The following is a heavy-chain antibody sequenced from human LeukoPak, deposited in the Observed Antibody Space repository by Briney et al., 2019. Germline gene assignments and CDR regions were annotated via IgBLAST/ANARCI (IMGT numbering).Heavy chain of an antibody. CDR2: ISPESGDT. D-gene: IGHD2-15*01. Sequence: ASVKVSCKASGYTFIDNYMHWVRQAPGQGLEWMGWISPESGDTRYAQKFQGRVTMTRDTSITTAYMELSRLTSDDTAVYSCARDVDPYCNLGSCYDYWGQGTLVTVSS. J-gene: IGHJ4*02. CDR1: GYTFIDNY. CDR3: ARDVDPYCNLGSCYDY. V-gene: IGHV1-2*02.